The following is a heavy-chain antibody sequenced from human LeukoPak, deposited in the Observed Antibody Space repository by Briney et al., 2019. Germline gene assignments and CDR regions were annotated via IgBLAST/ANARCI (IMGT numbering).Heavy chain of an antibody. V-gene: IGHV4-61*02. CDR1: GGSISSGSYY. Sequence: PSQTLSLTCTVSGGSISSGSYYWSWIRQPAGKGLEWIGRIYTSGSTNYTPSLKSRVTIAVDTSKNQFSLRLSSVTAADTAVYYCAVIYGSGIYIPRGGRGTLVTVSS. D-gene: IGHD3-10*01. J-gene: IGHJ4*02. CDR2: IYTSGST. CDR3: AVIYGSGIYIPR.